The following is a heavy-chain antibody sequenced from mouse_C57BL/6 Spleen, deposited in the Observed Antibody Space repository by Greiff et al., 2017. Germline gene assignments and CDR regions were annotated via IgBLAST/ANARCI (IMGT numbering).Heavy chain of an antibody. J-gene: IGHJ1*03. Sequence: VKLMESGAELARPGASVKLSCKASGYTFTSYGISWVKQRTGQGLEWIGEIYPRSGNTYYNEKFKGKATLTADKSSSTAYMELRSLTSEDSAVYFCAQLTTVVASYWYFDVWGTGTTVTVSS. CDR1: GYTFTSYG. CDR3: AQLTTVVASYWYFDV. D-gene: IGHD1-1*01. CDR2: IYPRSGNT. V-gene: IGHV1-81*01.